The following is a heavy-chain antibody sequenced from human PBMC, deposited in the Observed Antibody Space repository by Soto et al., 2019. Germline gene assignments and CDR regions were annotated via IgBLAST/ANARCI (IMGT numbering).Heavy chain of an antibody. CDR3: AREVSAGSSDVYRDAFDL. J-gene: IGHJ3*01. Sequence: EVQLEESGGDLVQPGGSLRLSCAASGFTLSAYWMTWVRQAPGKGLEWVANINRDGSKKSYLDSVRGRFTISRDNVGNSLYLKMDSLRADDTALYYCAREVSAGSSDVYRDAFDLWGQGTMVTVSS. CDR2: INRDGSKK. D-gene: IGHD1-26*01. V-gene: IGHV3-7*05. CDR1: GFTLSAYW.